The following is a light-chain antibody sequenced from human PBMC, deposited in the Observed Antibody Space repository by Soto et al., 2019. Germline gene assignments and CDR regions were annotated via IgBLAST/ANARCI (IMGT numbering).Light chain of an antibody. CDR1: QSFSTSY. V-gene: IGKV3-20*01. J-gene: IGKJ3*01. Sequence: EIGLTQSPGTLSLSPGDRATLSCRASQSFSTSYLAWYQHKPGQAPRVLIYNTFTRATGIPDRFSGSGSGTDFTLTISRLEPEDFAVYYCQQYGGSPFTFGPGTKVDIK. CDR2: NTF. CDR3: QQYGGSPFT.